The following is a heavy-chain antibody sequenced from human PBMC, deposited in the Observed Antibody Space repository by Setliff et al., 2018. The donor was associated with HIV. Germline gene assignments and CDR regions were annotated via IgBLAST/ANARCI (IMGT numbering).Heavy chain of an antibody. J-gene: IGHJ4*02. V-gene: IGHV4-59*01. CDR3: ASGEYNYGYRFDY. Sequence: LSLTCTVSGGSISSYYWSWIRQPPGKGLEWIGYIYYSGSTNYNPSLKSRVTISVDTSKNQLSLKLSSVTAADTAVYYCASGEYNYGYRFDYWGQGTLVTVSS. CDR1: GGSISSYY. D-gene: IGHD5-18*01. CDR2: IYYSGST.